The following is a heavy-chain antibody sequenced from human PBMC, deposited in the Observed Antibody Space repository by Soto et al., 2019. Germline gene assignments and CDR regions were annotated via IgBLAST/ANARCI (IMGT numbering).Heavy chain of an antibody. D-gene: IGHD3-3*01. Sequence: LRLSCAASGFTFSDYYMSWIRQAPGKGLEWVSYISSSGSTIYYADSVKGRFTISRDNAKNSLYLQMNSLRAEDTAVYYCARGGTNTIFGVAILGGYYYCMDVWGQGTMVTVSS. J-gene: IGHJ6*02. V-gene: IGHV3-11*01. CDR1: GFTFSDYY. CDR3: ARGGTNTIFGVAILGGYYYCMDV. CDR2: ISSSGSTI.